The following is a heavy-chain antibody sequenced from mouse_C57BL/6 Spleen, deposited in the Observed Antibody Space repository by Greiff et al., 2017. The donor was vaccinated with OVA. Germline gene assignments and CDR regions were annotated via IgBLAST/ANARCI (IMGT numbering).Heavy chain of an antibody. J-gene: IGHJ4*01. CDR3: ASRGYAMDY. Sequence: VQLQQSGPGLVKPSQSLSLTCSVTGYSITSGYYWNWIRQFPGNKLEWMGYISYDGSNNYNPSLKNRISITRDTSKNQFFLKLNSVTTEDTATYYCASRGYAMDYWGQGTSVTVSS. CDR2: ISYDGSN. D-gene: IGHD3-3*01. V-gene: IGHV3-6*01. CDR1: GYSITSGYY.